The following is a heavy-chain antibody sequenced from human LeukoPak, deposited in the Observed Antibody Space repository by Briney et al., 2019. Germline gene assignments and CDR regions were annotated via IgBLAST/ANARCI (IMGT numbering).Heavy chain of an antibody. J-gene: IGHJ4*02. CDR2: IRYDGSNK. CDR3: ARVSGIWNYDDFDY. D-gene: IGHD1-7*01. V-gene: IGHV3-30*02. CDR1: GFTFSSYG. Sequence: PGGSLRLSCAASGFTFSSYGMHWVRQAPGKGLEWVAFIRYDGSNKYYADSVKGRFTISRDNSENTLYLQMNSLRAEDTAVYYCARVSGIWNYDDFDYWGQGTLVTVSS.